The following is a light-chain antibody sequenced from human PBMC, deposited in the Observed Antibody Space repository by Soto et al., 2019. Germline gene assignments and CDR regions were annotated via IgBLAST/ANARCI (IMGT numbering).Light chain of an antibody. V-gene: IGKV1-13*02. Sequence: AIQLTQSPSSLSASVGDRVTITCRASQGISSALAWYQQKPGKAPKLLIYDASSLESGVPSRFSGSGSGTDVPLSISSLQLEDFATYYCQQFNSYPTWTFGQGTKVEIK. CDR1: QGISSA. CDR3: QQFNSYPTWT. J-gene: IGKJ1*01. CDR2: DAS.